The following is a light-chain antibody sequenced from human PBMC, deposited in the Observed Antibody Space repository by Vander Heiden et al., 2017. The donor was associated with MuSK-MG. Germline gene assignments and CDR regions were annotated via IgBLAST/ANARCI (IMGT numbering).Light chain of an antibody. CDR1: QSILYSSNNRNF. J-gene: IGKJ2*01. CDR2: GAS. CDR3: QQYYSIPFT. Sequence: DIVMTQSPDSLAVSLGERATINCKSSQSILYSSNNRNFLAWYQQKPGQPPKLLIYGASTRESGVPDRFSGSGSGTDFTLTISSLQAEDVAVYSCQQYYSIPFTFGQGTRLEIK. V-gene: IGKV4-1*01.